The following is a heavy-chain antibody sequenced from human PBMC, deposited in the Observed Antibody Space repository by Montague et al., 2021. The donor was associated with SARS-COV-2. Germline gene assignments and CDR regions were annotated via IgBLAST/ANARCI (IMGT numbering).Heavy chain of an antibody. CDR3: AGKVLTVPADY. Sequence: SETLSLTCAVSGVSITSTNWWSLFRQPPGKGLEWIGEISYGGIATYNPSLKSRATISMDRSRNLFSHQLSPATAADTAIYYCAGKVLTVPADYWGQGALVTVS. V-gene: IGHV4-4*02. D-gene: IGHD4-11*01. CDR1: GVSITSTNW. CDR2: ISYGGIA. J-gene: IGHJ4*02.